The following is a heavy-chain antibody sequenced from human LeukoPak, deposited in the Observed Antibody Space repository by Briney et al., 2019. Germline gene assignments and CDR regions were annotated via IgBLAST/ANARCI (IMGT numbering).Heavy chain of an antibody. Sequence: GGSLRLSCIVSGFTLSSYEMTWFRQAPGKGLEWVSSIGYSGSDTHYADSVKGRFTVSRDNSKNTLYLQLNSLRAEDTAVYYCASPRGYSGYDFGAFDIWGQGTMVTVSS. V-gene: IGHV3-23*01. CDR2: IGYSGSDT. D-gene: IGHD5-12*01. J-gene: IGHJ3*02. CDR1: GFTLSSYE. CDR3: ASPRGYSGYDFGAFDI.